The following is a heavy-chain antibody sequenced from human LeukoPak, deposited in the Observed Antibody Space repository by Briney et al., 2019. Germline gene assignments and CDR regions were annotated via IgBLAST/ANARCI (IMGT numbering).Heavy chain of an antibody. J-gene: IGHJ6*02. CDR3: AREGFGSGSPVDYYYGMDV. CDR1: GYTFTSYA. D-gene: IGHD3-22*01. V-gene: IGHV1-3*01. CDR2: INAGNGNT. Sequence: ASVKVSCKASGYTFTSYAMHWVRQAPGQRLEWMGWINAGNGNTKYSQKFQGRVTITRDTSASTAYMELSSLRFEDTAVYYCAREGFGSGSPVDYYYGMDVWGQGTTVTVSS.